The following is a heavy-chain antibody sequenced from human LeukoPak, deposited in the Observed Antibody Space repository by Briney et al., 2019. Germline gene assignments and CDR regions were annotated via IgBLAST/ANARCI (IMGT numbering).Heavy chain of an antibody. CDR2: ISSRGSTI. V-gene: IGHV3-48*03. CDR3: VVSITGTYDY. D-gene: IGHD1-20*01. CDR1: GXTFSSYE. J-gene: IGHJ4*02. Sequence: GGSLRLSCAASGXTFSSYEMNWVRQAPGQGLEWVSYISSRGSTIFYADSVKGRFTISRDNAKNLLYLQMNSLRAEDTAVYYCVVSITGTYDYWGQGTLVTVSS.